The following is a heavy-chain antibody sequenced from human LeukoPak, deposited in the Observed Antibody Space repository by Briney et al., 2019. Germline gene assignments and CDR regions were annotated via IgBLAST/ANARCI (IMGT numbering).Heavy chain of an antibody. CDR1: GFTFSTSW. CDR2: IKQDGSEK. CDR3: ARGYSYGSTGTY. V-gene: IGHV3-7*01. J-gene: IGHJ4*02. Sequence: PGGSLRLSCTASGFTFSTSWMSWVRQAPGKGLEGVANIKQDGSEKYYVDSVRGRFTISRDNAKNSLYLRLNSLRVEDTAVYYCARGYSYGSTGTYWGQGALVTVSS. D-gene: IGHD5-18*01.